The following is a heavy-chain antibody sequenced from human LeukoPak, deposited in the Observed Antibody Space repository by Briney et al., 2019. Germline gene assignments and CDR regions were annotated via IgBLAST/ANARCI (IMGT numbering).Heavy chain of an antibody. J-gene: IGHJ4*02. CDR1: GFTFSNAW. CDR3: TTKLYYYGSGSYYL. V-gene: IGHV3-15*01. Sequence: GGSLRLSCAASGFTFSNAWMSWVRQAPGKGLEWVGRIKSKTDGGTTDYAAPVKGRFTISRDDSKNTLYLQMNSLKTEDTAVYYCTTKLYYYGSGSYYLWGQGTLVTVSS. CDR2: IKSKTDGGTT. D-gene: IGHD3-10*01.